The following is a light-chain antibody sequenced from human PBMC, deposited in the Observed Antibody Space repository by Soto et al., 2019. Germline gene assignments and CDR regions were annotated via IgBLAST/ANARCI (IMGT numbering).Light chain of an antibody. CDR3: QQFNSYLYT. CDR2: DAS. Sequence: AIQLTQSPSSLSASVGDRVTITCRASQGISSALAWYQQKPGKAPKLLIYDASSLESGVPSRFSGSRSGTDFTLTISSLQPEDFATYYCQQFNSYLYTFGQGTKLHIK. V-gene: IGKV1-13*02. J-gene: IGKJ2*01. CDR1: QGISSA.